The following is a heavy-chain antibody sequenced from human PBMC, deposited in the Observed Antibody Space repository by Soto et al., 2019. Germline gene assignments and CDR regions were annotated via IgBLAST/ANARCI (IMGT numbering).Heavy chain of an antibody. CDR3: ARTPPLGYFDY. Sequence: SETLSLTCTVSGGSISSGDYYWSWIRQPPGKGLEWIGYIYYSGSTYYNPSLKSRVTISVDTSKNQFSLKLSSVTAADTAVYYCARTPPLGYFDYWGQGTLVTVSS. CDR2: IYYSGST. CDR1: GGSISSGDYY. J-gene: IGHJ4*02. V-gene: IGHV4-30-4*01.